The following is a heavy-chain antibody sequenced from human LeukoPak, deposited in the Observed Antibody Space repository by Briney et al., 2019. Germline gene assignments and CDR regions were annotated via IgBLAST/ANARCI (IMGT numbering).Heavy chain of an antibody. CDR3: AREDSGSYYNFYYMDV. CDR2: IYPSGNT. CDR1: GGSFSNYF. J-gene: IGHJ6*03. D-gene: IGHD3-10*01. V-gene: IGHV4-4*07. Sequence: PSETLSLTCSVSGGSFSNYFWSWVRQPAGKGLEWIGRIYPSGNTNYNPSLKSRVTLSVDTSKTQFYLSLSSVTAADTAVYYCAREDSGSYYNFYYMDVWGKGTTVTISS.